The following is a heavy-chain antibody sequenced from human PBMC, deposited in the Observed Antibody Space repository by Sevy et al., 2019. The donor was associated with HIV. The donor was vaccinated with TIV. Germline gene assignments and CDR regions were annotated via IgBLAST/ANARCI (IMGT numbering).Heavy chain of an antibody. CDR2: IRNAPYGEAT. Sequence: GGSLRLSCSTSGFTFRAYAISWVRQAPGKGLEWVGLIRNAPYGEATEYGASVEGRFFLSRDDSKSVAYLQMNSLYTEDTAVYYCSRWGSDYIRDYWGQRTLVTVSS. CDR1: GFTFRAYA. D-gene: IGHD4-17*01. V-gene: IGHV3-49*04. J-gene: IGHJ4*02. CDR3: SRWGSDYIRDY.